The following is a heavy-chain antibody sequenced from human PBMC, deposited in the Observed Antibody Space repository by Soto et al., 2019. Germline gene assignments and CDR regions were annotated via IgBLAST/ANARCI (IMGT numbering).Heavy chain of an antibody. Sequence: GGSLRLSCSASGFTFSSYAMHWVRQAPGKGLEYVSAISSNGGSTYYADSAKGRFTISRDNSKNTLYLQMSSLRAEDTAVYYCVKGDKVVVVINFDYWGQGTLVTVSS. V-gene: IGHV3-64D*06. CDR1: GFTFSSYA. CDR3: VKGDKVVVVINFDY. J-gene: IGHJ4*02. D-gene: IGHD3-22*01. CDR2: ISSNGGST.